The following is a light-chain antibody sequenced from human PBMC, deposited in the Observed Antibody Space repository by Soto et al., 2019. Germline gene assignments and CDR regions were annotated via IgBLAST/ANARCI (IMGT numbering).Light chain of an antibody. V-gene: IGKV3-20*01. J-gene: IGKJ1*01. CDR3: QQYGGSPRT. Sequence: EIVLTQSPGTLSLSPGERATLSCRASQSVSNNYLAWYQQKPGQAPRLPIYGASNRATGIPDRFSGSGSGTDFTLTISRLEPEDFAVYYCQQYGGSPRTFGQGTKVDIK. CDR2: GAS. CDR1: QSVSNNY.